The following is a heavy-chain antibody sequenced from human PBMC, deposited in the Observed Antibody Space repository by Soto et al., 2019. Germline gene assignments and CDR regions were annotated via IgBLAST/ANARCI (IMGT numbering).Heavy chain of an antibody. CDR1: GCGLSTYA. CDR2: ISANSGNT. D-gene: IGHD2-21*02. J-gene: IGHJ4*02. Sequence: ELQLLESGGGFVQPGGSLRLSCTASGCGLSTYAISWVRQAPGKGLEWVSVISANSGNTDYADSVKGRFTISRDKSENTVFLQMNRLRAEDTAVYYCALPSCGGDCYSPFDYWGQGTLVTVSS. CDR3: ALPSCGGDCYSPFDY. V-gene: IGHV3-23*01.